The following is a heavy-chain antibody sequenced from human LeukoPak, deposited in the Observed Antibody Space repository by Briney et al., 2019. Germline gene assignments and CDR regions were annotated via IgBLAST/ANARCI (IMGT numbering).Heavy chain of an antibody. J-gene: IGHJ4*02. Sequence: SVRVSCEASGGTFSSYATSCVPQAPGQGLECMGGNIPIFDTANYAQKFQGRVTNTADDSTSTAYMELSSLRSEDTAVYYCARVPYCSGGSCLHRGYYCDCWGQGTLVTVSS. CDR2: NIPIFDTA. D-gene: IGHD2-15*01. V-gene: IGHV1-69*01. CDR3: ARVPYCSGGSCLHRGYYCDC. CDR1: GGTFSSYA.